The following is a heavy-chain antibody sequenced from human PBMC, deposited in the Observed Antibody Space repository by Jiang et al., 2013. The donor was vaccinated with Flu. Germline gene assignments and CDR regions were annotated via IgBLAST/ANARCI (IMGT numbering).Heavy chain of an antibody. J-gene: IGHJ3*02. CDR1: GGTFNNYA. Sequence: GAEVKKPGSSVKVSCKASGGTFNNYAISWVRQAPGQGLEWMGGIIPFLPVANYAQKFQGRVTITADESATTAYMELGSLRSEDTAVYYCARAGIVSYDTTGWAFDIVGPRDNGHRLF. CDR2: IIPFLPVA. V-gene: IGHV1-69*01. CDR3: ARAGIVSYDTTGWAFDI. D-gene: IGHD3-22*01.